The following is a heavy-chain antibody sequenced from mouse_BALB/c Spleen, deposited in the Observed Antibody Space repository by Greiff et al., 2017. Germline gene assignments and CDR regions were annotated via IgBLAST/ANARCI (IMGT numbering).Heavy chain of an antibody. V-gene: IGHV2-9*02. J-gene: IGHJ3*01. CDR1: GFSLTSYG. CDR2: IWAGGST. Sequence: VKLMESGPGLVAPSQSLSITCTVSGFSLTSYGVHWVRQPPGKGLEWLGVIWAGGSTNYNSALMSRLSISKDNSKSQVFLKMNSLQTDDTAMYYCAREGEDYGNYVGFAYWGQGTLVTVSA. CDR3: AREGEDYGNYVGFAY. D-gene: IGHD2-1*01.